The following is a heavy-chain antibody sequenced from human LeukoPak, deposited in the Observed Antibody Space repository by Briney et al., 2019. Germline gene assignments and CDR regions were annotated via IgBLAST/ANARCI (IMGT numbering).Heavy chain of an antibody. CDR2: MYHSGST. D-gene: IGHD6-6*01. J-gene: IGHJ4*02. V-gene: IGHV4-38-2*02. CDR3: ARIYSSSSGVY. Sequence: SETLSLTCTVSGYSINSAYYWGWIRQPPGKGLEWIGSMYHSGSTYYNPSLQSRVTISVDTSKNQFSLKLSSVTAADTAVYYCARIYSSSSGVYWGQGTLVTVSS. CDR1: GYSINSAYY.